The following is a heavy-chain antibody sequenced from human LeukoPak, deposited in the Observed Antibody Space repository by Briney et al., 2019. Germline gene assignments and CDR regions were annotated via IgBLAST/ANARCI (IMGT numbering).Heavy chain of an antibody. CDR2: IYYSGST. CDR3: ASLRERSYYARGFDY. CDR1: RGSISSSSYY. Sequence: PSETLSLTCTVSRGSISSSSYYWGWLRQPPGKGLEWIGCIYYSGSTYYKSSLKSRVTVSVGTSKNQFSLKLSSVTAADTAVYYCASLRERSYYARGFDYWGQGTLVTVSS. D-gene: IGHD1-26*01. J-gene: IGHJ4*02. V-gene: IGHV4-39*01.